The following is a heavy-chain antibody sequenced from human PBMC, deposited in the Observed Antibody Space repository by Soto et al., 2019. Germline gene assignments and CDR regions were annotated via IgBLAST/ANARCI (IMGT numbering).Heavy chain of an antibody. CDR3: ARDDASYCGGDCYRYFYYGMDV. D-gene: IGHD2-21*02. CDR1: GGTFSNHS. CDR2: IIPMFPTA. Sequence: SVKVSCKASGGTFSNHSISWVLQTPGQGLEWVGGIIPMFPTADYAQRFQGRVTITADDSTTTVYMELSGLRSEDTAMYYCARDDASYCGGDCYRYFYYGMDVWGQGTTVTVSS. J-gene: IGHJ6*02. V-gene: IGHV1-69*13.